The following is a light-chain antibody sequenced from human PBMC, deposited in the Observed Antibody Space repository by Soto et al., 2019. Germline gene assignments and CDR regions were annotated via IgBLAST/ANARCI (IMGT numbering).Light chain of an antibody. J-gene: IGLJ1*01. V-gene: IGLV2-14*01. Sequence: QSALTQPASVSGSPGQSITISCTGTSSEGGGYNYVSWYQQHPRKAPKLMIYDVSNRPSGVSNRFSGSKSGNTASLTISGLQAEDEADYYCSSYTSSSLYVFGTGTKVTVL. CDR3: SSYTSSSLYV. CDR2: DVS. CDR1: SSEGGGYNY.